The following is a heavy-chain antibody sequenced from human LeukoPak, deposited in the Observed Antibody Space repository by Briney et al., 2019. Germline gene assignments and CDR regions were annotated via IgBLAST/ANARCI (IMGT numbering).Heavy chain of an antibody. CDR2: IYHSGST. J-gene: IGHJ6*03. CDR1: GYSISSGYY. D-gene: IGHD2-15*01. Sequence: SETLSLTCTVSGYSISSGYYWGWIRQPPGKGLEWIGSIYHSGSTYYNPSLKSRVTISVDTSKNQFSLKLSSVTAADTAVYYCARVRIYCSGGSCYQYYYYYMDVWGKGTTVTVSS. V-gene: IGHV4-38-2*02. CDR3: ARVRIYCSGGSCYQYYYYYMDV.